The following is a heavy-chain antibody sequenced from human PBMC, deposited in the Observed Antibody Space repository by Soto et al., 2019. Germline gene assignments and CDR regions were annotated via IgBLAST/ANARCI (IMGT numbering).Heavy chain of an antibody. Sequence: QVQLQESGPGLVKPSETLSLTCTVSDDSSSNYKWSWIRQPPGRRLEWIGYIDSNGGTSYNPSLQSRVTISIDTSTKQIFLKLISVTAADTAVYYCVRQGFGRLHGLVDVWGQGTTVTVSS. J-gene: IGHJ6*02. V-gene: IGHV4-59*08. CDR1: DDSSSNYK. D-gene: IGHD3-10*01. CDR2: IDSNGGT. CDR3: VRQGFGRLHGLVDV.